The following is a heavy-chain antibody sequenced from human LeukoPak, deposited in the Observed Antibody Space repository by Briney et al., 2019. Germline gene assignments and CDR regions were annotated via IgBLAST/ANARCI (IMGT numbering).Heavy chain of an antibody. CDR2: ISSSGSTI. Sequence: GGSLRLSCAASGFTFSSYSMNWVRQAPGKGLEWVSYISSSGSTIYYADSVKGRFTISRDNAKNSLYLQMNSLRAEDTAVYYCAPDRFGESYFDYWGQGTLVTVSS. V-gene: IGHV3-48*04. D-gene: IGHD3-10*01. J-gene: IGHJ4*02. CDR1: GFTFSSYS. CDR3: APDRFGESYFDY.